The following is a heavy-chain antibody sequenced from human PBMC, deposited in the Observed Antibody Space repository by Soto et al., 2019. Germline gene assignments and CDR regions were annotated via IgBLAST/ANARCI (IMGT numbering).Heavy chain of an antibody. CDR3: VRQNIVGVMDLFDS. V-gene: IGHV6-1*01. J-gene: IGHJ4*02. D-gene: IGHD2-21*01. Sequence: SQTLSLTCAISGDSVSSNSAAWHWVRQSPSRGLEWLGRTYYRSKWYSDYAISVKSRMTISPDTSKNQLSLQLNSVTPADTAMYYCVRQNIVGVMDLFDSWGRGTLVTVSS. CDR1: GDSVSSNSAA. CDR2: TYYRSKWYS.